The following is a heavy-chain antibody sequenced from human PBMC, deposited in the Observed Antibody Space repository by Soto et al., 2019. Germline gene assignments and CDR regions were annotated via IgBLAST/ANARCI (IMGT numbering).Heavy chain of an antibody. CDR1: GFSLSTSGVG. V-gene: IGHV2-5*02. D-gene: IGHD1-1*01. Sequence: ASGLAGEPTQTLTLTCTFSGFSLSTSGVGVGWIRQPPGKALEWLALIYWDDDKRYSPSLKSRLTITKDTSKNQVVLTMTNMDPVDTATYYCAHRPLPDTTSGNWFDPWGQGTLVTVSS. CDR3: AHRPLPDTTSGNWFDP. J-gene: IGHJ5*02. CDR2: IYWDDDK.